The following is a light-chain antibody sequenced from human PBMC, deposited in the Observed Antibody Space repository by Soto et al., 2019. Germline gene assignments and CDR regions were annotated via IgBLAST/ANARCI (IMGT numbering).Light chain of an antibody. CDR2: EVS. CDR3: MQSTQLLPT. CDR1: QSLLHITGETF. Sequence: DVVMTQTPLSLSVAPGQAASISCKSSQSLLHITGETFLFWYLQKPGQSPQLLIYEVSTRVSGVPDRFSGSGSGTDFTLEISRVETDDVGIYYCMQSTQLLPTFGQGTRLRIE. J-gene: IGKJ5*01. V-gene: IGKV2D-29*02.